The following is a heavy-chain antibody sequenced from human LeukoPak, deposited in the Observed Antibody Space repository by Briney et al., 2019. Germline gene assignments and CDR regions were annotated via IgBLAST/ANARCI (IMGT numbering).Heavy chain of an antibody. CDR1: GFTFSSYG. V-gene: IGHV3-33*01. D-gene: IGHD6-19*01. CDR3: ARDWAVAGSFDY. CDR2: IWYDGSNK. J-gene: IGHJ4*02. Sequence: GGSLRLSCAASGFTFSSYGMHWVRQAPGKGLEWVAVIWYDGSNKYYADSVKGRFTTSRDNSKNTLYLQMNSLRAEDTAVYYCARDWAVAGSFDYWGQGTLVTVSS.